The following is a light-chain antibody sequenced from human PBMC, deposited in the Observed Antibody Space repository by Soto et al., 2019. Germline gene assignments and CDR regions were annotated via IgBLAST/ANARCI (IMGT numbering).Light chain of an antibody. Sequence: QTVVTQEPSLTVSPGGRVTLTCGSSTGSVTSGHYPYWFQLKPAHVNRRLIYDTSNKHSCTPARFSGSLLGGKAALTLSGAQPEDEADYFCMLLYTGARVFGGGTKLTVL. CDR3: MLLYTGARV. J-gene: IGLJ3*02. CDR2: DTS. CDR1: TGSVTSGHY. V-gene: IGLV7-46*01.